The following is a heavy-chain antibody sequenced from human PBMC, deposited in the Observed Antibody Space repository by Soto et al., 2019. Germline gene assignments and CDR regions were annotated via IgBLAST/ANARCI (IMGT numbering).Heavy chain of an antibody. CDR3: ATLRDCSSTSCPSLPDYYYMDV. CDR2: IYSGGST. CDR1: GFTVSSNY. D-gene: IGHD2-2*01. Sequence: PGGSLRLSCAASGFTVSSNYMSWVRQAPGKGLEWVSVIYSGGSTYYADSVKGRFTISRDNSKNTLYLQMNSLRAEDTAVYYCATLRDCSSTSCPSLPDYYYMDVWGKGTTVTVSS. V-gene: IGHV3-66*01. J-gene: IGHJ6*03.